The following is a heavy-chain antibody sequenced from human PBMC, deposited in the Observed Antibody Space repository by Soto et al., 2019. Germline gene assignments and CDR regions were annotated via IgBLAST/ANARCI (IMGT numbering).Heavy chain of an antibody. V-gene: IGHV3-30*18. D-gene: IGHD5-12*01. CDR1: GFTFSSYG. CDR3: AKGGYKYYYYYGMDV. Sequence: SCAASGFTFSSYGMHWVRQAPGKGLEWVAVISYDGSNKYYADSVKGRFTISRDNSKNTLYLQMNSLRAEDTAVYYCAKGGYKYYYYYGMDVWGQGTTVTVSS. CDR2: ISYDGSNK. J-gene: IGHJ6*02.